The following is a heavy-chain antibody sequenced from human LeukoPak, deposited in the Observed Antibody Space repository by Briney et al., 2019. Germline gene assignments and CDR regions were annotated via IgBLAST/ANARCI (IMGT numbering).Heavy chain of an antibody. CDR1: GFTFDDYT. CDR3: AKDMSPSITMVRGVITTGFDY. D-gene: IGHD3-10*01. Sequence: GGSLRLSCAASGFTFDDYTMHWVRQAPGKGLEWVSLISWDGGSTYYADSVKGRFTISRDNSKNSLYLQMNSLRAEDTALYYCAKDMSPSITMVRGVITTGFDYWGQGTLVTVSS. CDR2: ISWDGGST. V-gene: IGHV3-43*01. J-gene: IGHJ4*02.